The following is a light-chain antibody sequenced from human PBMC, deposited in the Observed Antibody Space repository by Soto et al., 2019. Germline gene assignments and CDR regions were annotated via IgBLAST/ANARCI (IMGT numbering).Light chain of an antibody. CDR3: QQYGDWPRA. J-gene: IGKJ1*01. V-gene: IGKV3-15*01. Sequence: EIVMTQSPATLSVSPGERATLSCRASQSVGTNLAWYQQRFGQTPRLLIYGASTRATGIPARFSGWGSGTEFTLTISSLQSEAFEVYYCQQYGDWPRAFGQGTKVDIK. CDR2: GAS. CDR1: QSVGTN.